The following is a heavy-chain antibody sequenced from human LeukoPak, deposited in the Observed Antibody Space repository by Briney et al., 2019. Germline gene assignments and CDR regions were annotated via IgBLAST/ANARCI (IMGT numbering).Heavy chain of an antibody. J-gene: IGHJ4*02. D-gene: IGHD3-10*01. CDR1: RFTFSSYA. CDR2: IGWNSGSI. Sequence: GGSLRLSCAASRFTFSSYAMSWVRQAPGNGLEWVSGIGWNSGSIGYADSVKGRFTISRDNAKNTLYLQMNSLRAEDTAVFYCARARRYYYGSGNRYCAPFYFVYWGLGTLVTVSS. V-gene: IGHV3-9*01. CDR3: ARARRYYYGSGNRYCAPFYFVY.